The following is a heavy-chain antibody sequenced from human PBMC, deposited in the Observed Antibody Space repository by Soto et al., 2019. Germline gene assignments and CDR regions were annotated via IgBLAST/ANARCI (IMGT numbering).Heavy chain of an antibody. Sequence: SETLSLTCTVSGGSISSYYWSWIRQPPGKGLEWIGYINYSGSTNYNPSLKSRVTISVDTSKNQFSLKLSSVTAADTAVYYCARSGWLRDPRFDYWGQGTLVTVSS. J-gene: IGHJ4*02. CDR2: INYSGST. CDR1: GGSISSYY. V-gene: IGHV4-59*01. D-gene: IGHD5-12*01. CDR3: ARSGWLRDPRFDY.